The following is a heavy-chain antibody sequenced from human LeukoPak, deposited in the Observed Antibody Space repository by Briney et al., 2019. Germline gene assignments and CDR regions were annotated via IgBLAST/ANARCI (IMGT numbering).Heavy chain of an antibody. CDR2: IHYSGST. V-gene: IGHV4-39*01. CDR3: ARRTYNAVGAIDY. CDR1: GASISSSDDY. Sequence: SETLSLTCTVSGASISSSDDYWGWIRQPPGKGLEWIGSIHYSGSTYYNPSLKSRVTISVDTSRNQFSLKLSSVTAADTAVYYCARRTYNAVGAIDYWGQGTLVTVSS. D-gene: IGHD1-26*01. J-gene: IGHJ4*02.